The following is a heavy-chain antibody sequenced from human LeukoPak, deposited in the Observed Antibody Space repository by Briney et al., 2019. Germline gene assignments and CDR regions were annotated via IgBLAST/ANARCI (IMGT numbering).Heavy chain of an antibody. J-gene: IGHJ4*02. CDR3: RVGSSRPSSFDY. CDR1: GFTFSSHW. D-gene: IGHD6-6*01. CDR2: INSDGSIT. V-gene: IGHV3-74*01. Sequence: GGSLRLSCAASGFTFSSHWMHWVRQAPGKGLVWVSRINSDGSITTYADSAQGRFTISRDNAKNTLYLQMNSLRAEDTAVYYCRVGSSRPSSFDYWGQGTLVTVSS.